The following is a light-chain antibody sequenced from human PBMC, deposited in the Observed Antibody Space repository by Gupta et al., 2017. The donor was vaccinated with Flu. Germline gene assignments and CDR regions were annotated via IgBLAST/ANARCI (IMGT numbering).Light chain of an antibody. CDR3: QVWDSSSDHLVV. CDR1: NIGSKS. J-gene: IGLJ2*01. Sequence: SYVLTQPPSVPVAPGQTARITCGGNNIGSKSVHCYQQKPGQAPVLVVYDESDRPSGIPERFSGSNSGNTATLTISRVEAGDEADYYCQVWDSSSDHLVVFGGGTKLTVL. CDR2: DES. V-gene: IGLV3-21*02.